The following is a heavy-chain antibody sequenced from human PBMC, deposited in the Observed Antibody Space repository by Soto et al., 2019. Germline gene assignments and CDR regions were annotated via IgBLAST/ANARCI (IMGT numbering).Heavy chain of an antibody. CDR3: TRPGRVNLYYYSGMDV. V-gene: IGHV3-73*01. D-gene: IGHD2-15*01. Sequence: GGSLRLSCAASGFTFSGSAMHWVRQASGKGLEWVGRIRSKANSCATAYAASVKGRFTISRDDSKNTAYLQMNSLKTEDTAVYYCTRPGRVNLYYYSGMDVWGQGTTVTVSS. CDR1: GFTFSGSA. CDR2: IRSKANSCAT. J-gene: IGHJ6*02.